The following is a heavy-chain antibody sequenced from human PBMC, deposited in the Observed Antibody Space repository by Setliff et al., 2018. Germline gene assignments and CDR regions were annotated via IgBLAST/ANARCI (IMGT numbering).Heavy chain of an antibody. V-gene: IGHV4-34*01. D-gene: IGHD6-6*01. CDR2: INHRGGT. CDR1: GGTFSDYY. J-gene: IGHJ4*02. CDR3: ARGRNIAARLLDS. Sequence: SETLSLTCAAYGGTFSDYYWTWIRQPPGKGLEWVREINHRGGTTYNPSLKSRVTISVDTSKDQFSLKVISMTAADTAVYYCARGRNIAARLLDSWGQGTLVTVSS.